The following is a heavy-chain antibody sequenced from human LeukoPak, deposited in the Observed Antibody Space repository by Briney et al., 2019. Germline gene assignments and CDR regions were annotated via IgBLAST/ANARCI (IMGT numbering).Heavy chain of an antibody. CDR2: IYTSGST. V-gene: IGHV4-61*02. CDR3: ARLNSSTSWGYYYYYMDV. D-gene: IGHD2-2*01. J-gene: IGHJ6*03. CDR1: GGSISSGSYY. Sequence: SETLSLTCTVSGGSISSGSYYWSWIRQPAGKGLEWIGRIYTSGSTNYNPSLKSRVTISVDTSKNQFSLKLSSVTAADTAVYYCARLNSSTSWGYYYYYMDVWGKGTTVTVSS.